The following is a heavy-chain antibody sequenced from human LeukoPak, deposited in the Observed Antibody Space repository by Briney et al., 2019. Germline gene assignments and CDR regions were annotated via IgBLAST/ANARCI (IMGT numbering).Heavy chain of an antibody. CDR2: FYYSGST. V-gene: IGHV4-39*07. CDR1: GGSISSSSYY. D-gene: IGHD2-15*01. J-gene: IGHJ4*02. Sequence: PSETLSLTCTVSGGSISSSSYYWGWIRQPPGKGLEWIGSFYYSGSTYYNPSLKSRVTISVDTSKNQFSLKLSSVTAADTAVYYCASFGAATLFDYWGQGTLVTVSS. CDR3: ASFGAATLFDY.